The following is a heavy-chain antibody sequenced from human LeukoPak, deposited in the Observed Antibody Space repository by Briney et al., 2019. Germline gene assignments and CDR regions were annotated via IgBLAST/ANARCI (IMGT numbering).Heavy chain of an antibody. D-gene: IGHD6-25*01. Sequence: SETLSLTCGVSGGSVSSTNWWTWIRQPPGKGLEWIGEVHLDGRTNFNPSLKSRLTMSVDLSENHVSLKLTSVTAADTAVYYCAREGGFYRPLDYSGQGTLVIVSS. V-gene: IGHV4-4*02. J-gene: IGHJ4*02. CDR3: AREGGFYRPLDY. CDR2: VHLDGRT. CDR1: GGSVSSTNW.